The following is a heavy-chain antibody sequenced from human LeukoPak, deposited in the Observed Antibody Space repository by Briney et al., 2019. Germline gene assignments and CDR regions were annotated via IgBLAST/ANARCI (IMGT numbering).Heavy chain of an antibody. CDR1: GFTFSDYW. J-gene: IGHJ4*02. D-gene: IGHD4-23*01. V-gene: IGHV3-74*01. CDR2: INTDGSVT. Sequence: GGSLRLSCAVSGFTFSDYWMHWVRQASGKGLVWISRINTDGSVTDYADSVKGRFTISRDNAKNTLYLQMNSLITEDTALYYCTRSFGGSGDYWGQGTLLTVSS. CDR3: TRSFGGSGDY.